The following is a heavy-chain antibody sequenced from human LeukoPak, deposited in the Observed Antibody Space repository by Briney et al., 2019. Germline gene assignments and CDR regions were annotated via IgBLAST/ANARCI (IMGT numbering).Heavy chain of an antibody. D-gene: IGHD2-15*01. CDR1: GFTFSSYA. CDR2: LSGHGGST. Sequence: GSLRLSCAASGFTFSSYAMNWVRQAPGKGLEWVSALSGHGGSTYYADSVKGRFTISRDNSQNTLYLQMNSLRAEDMALYYCAKDVGGPLADAFDIWGQGTMVTVSS. V-gene: IGHV3-23*01. J-gene: IGHJ3*02. CDR3: AKDVGGPLADAFDI.